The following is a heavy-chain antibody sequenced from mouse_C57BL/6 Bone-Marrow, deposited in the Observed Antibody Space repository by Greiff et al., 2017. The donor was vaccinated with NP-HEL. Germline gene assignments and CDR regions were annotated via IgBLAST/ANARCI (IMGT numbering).Heavy chain of an antibody. J-gene: IGHJ4*01. CDR3: ATFITGAMDY. V-gene: IGHV1-42*01. D-gene: IGHD1-1*01. CDR1: GYSFTGYY. Sequence: EVKLQESGPELVKPGASVKISCKASGYSFTGYYMNWVKQSPEKSLEWIGEINPSTGGTTYNQKFKAKATLTVDKSSSTAYMQLKSLTSEDSAVYYCATFITGAMDYWGQGTSVTVSS. CDR2: INPSTGGT.